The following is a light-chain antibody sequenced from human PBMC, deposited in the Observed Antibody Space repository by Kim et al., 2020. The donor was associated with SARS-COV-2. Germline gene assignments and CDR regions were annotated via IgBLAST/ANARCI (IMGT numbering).Light chain of an antibody. J-gene: IGLJ2*01. V-gene: IGLV2-14*03. CDR1: TNDVGSYDY. CDR3: CSYTDTSPLAV. Sequence: QSALTQPASVSGSPGQSITISCTGTTNDVGSYDYVSWFQQYPGKPPKVMMYDVSKRPSGISNRFSGSKSGNTASLTISGLQAEDEAYYYCCSYTDTSPLAVFGGGTKVTVL. CDR2: DVS.